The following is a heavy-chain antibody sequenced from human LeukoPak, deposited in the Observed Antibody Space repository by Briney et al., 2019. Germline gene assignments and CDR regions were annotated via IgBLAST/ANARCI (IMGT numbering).Heavy chain of an antibody. CDR3: ARDPNDSSGFQSGGFDY. D-gene: IGHD3-22*01. Sequence: PGGSLRLSCAASGFTFSSYAMHWVRQAPGKGLEWVAVISYDGSNRYYADSVKGRFTISRDNSKNTLYLQMNSLRAEDTAVYYCARDPNDSSGFQSGGFDYWGQGTLVTVSS. CDR1: GFTFSSYA. CDR2: ISYDGSNR. V-gene: IGHV3-30-3*01. J-gene: IGHJ4*02.